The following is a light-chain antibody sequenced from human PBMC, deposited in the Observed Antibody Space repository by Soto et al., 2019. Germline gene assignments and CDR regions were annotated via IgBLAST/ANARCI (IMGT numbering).Light chain of an antibody. J-gene: IGKJ1*01. CDR1: QTILTY. CDR2: AAS. V-gene: IGKV1-39*01. Sequence: DIQMTQSPSSLSASVGDRVTITCRASQTILTYLNWYQQKPGKAPKLLIYAASSLQSGVPSRFSGGGSATDFTLTISSLQPVDFATYYCQQSFSTTWTFGHGTKVEIK. CDR3: QQSFSTTWT.